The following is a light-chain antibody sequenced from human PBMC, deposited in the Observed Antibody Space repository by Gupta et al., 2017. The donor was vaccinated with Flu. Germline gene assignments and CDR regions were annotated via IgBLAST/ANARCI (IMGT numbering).Light chain of an antibody. CDR3: QQYYHSPLWT. CDR1: QSVSSN. Sequence: EIVMTQSPATLSVSPGERATPSCRASQSVSSNLAWYQQKPGQAPRLLIYSASIRATGIPARFSGSGSGTEFSLTISSLQSEDFAIYYCQQYYHSPLWTFGQGTKVDI. J-gene: IGKJ1*01. V-gene: IGKV3-15*01. CDR2: SAS.